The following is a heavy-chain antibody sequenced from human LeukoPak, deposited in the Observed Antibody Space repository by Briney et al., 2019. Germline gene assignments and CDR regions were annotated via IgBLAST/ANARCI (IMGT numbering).Heavy chain of an antibody. Sequence: KPGGSLRLSCAASGFTFSDYYMSWIRQAPGKGLEWVSYISSSSSYTNYADSVKGRFTISRNNSKNTLYLQMSSLRAEATAVYFCVRGYSFGPYGMDVWGQGTTVTVSS. CDR2: ISSSSSYT. D-gene: IGHD2-15*01. J-gene: IGHJ6*02. CDR1: GFTFSDYY. V-gene: IGHV3-11*03. CDR3: VRGYSFGPYGMDV.